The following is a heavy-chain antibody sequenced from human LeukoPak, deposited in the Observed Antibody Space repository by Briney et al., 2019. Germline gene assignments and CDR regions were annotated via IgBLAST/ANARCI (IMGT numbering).Heavy chain of an antibody. CDR3: TPEMTVVRGVIGFDY. D-gene: IGHD3-10*01. V-gene: IGHV3-15*01. Sequence: GGSLRLSCAASGFTLSNAWISWVRQPPGKVREWVGRIKSKTDAGTTDYDAPVKGRLNISRDDSKNPLYLQMNSLKTEDTAVYYCTPEMTVVRGVIGFDYWGQGTLVTVSS. J-gene: IGHJ4*02. CDR1: GFTLSNAW. CDR2: IKSKTDAGTT.